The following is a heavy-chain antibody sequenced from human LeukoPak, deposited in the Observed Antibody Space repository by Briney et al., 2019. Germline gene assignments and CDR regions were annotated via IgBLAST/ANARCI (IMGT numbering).Heavy chain of an antibody. D-gene: IGHD6-19*01. J-gene: IGHJ4*02. Sequence: PGGSLCLSCAASGFTFDDYAIHWVGQAPGQGLGWGYGFRGYIVIIGYADSVKGRFTISRHNAKNSLDLQMNSLRAEDTALYYCAKDGGIAVAGSRFDYWGQGTLVTVSS. CDR1: GFTFDDYA. CDR3: AKDGGIAVAGSRFDY. CDR2: FRGYIVII. V-gene: IGHV3-9*01.